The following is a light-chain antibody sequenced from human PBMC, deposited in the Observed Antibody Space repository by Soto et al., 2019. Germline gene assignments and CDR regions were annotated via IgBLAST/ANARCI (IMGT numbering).Light chain of an antibody. Sequence: EIVMTQSPATLSVSPGERATLSCRASQSVSSNLAWYQQKPGQAPRLLIYGASTRATGIPARFSGSGSATEFTLTISSLQSEDFAVYYCQQYNNWPPWTCGQGTKVEIK. CDR1: QSVSSN. CDR2: GAS. V-gene: IGKV3-15*01. J-gene: IGKJ1*01. CDR3: QQYNNWPPWT.